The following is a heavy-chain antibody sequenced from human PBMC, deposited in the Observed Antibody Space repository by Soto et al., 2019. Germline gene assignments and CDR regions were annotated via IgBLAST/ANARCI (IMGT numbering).Heavy chain of an antibody. CDR2: ISWNSGNI. J-gene: IGHJ3*02. V-gene: IGHV3-9*01. Sequence: GGSLRLSCAASGFTFDDYATHWVRQVPGKGLEWVSGISWNSGNIGYAESVQGRFTISRDNAKNSLYLQMNSLRAEDTALYFCVKDLSAVAGTRNAFDIWGQGTKVTV. CDR3: VKDLSAVAGTRNAFDI. CDR1: GFTFDDYA. D-gene: IGHD6-19*01.